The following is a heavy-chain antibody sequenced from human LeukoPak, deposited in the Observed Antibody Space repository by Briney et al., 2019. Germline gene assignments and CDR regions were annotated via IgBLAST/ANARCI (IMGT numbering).Heavy chain of an antibody. Sequence: DGSLPVTRAASGFTFSDYWMHWVRQAPGKGLVWVSRIHSDGSATYYADSVSGRFTISRDNAKNTLDLQMNSLRAEDTAVYYCARSVFGANSRSLDYWGQEVLRSASP. J-gene: IGHJ4*02. CDR2: IHSDGSAT. CDR1: GFTFSDYW. CDR3: ARSVFGANSRSLDY. D-gene: IGHD4/OR15-4a*01. V-gene: IGHV3-74*01.